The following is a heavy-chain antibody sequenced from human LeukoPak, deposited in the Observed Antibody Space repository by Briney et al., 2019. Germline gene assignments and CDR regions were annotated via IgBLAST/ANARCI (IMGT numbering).Heavy chain of an antibody. Sequence: GGSLRLSCAASGFIVGHNYMSWFRQAPGKGLEWVSIIYSGGVYSDGTTHYADSVKGRFTISRDSSKNTLYLQMNRLRAEDTAVYYCARRELLGYSYGLGAFNVWGQGTMVTVSS. D-gene: IGHD5-18*01. V-gene: IGHV3-66*04. CDR1: GFIVGHNY. CDR3: ARRELLGYSYGLGAFNV. CDR2: IYSGGVYSDGTT. J-gene: IGHJ3*01.